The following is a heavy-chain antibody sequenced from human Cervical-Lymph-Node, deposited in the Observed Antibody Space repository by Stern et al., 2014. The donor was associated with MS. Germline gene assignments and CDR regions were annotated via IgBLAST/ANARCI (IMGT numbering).Heavy chain of an antibody. CDR3: AREGHGDPKYWYFDL. V-gene: IGHV4-61*01. CDR1: GDSVNSGSYY. J-gene: IGHJ2*01. Sequence: VQLEESGPGLVKPSETLSLTCTVSGDSVNSGSYYWTWIRQPPGKGLVWIGYIHYSGRTDYNPSLRSRVTISLDPSKNQFSVKLSSLTAADTAVYYCAREGHGDPKYWYFDLWGRGTLVTVSS. CDR2: IHYSGRT. D-gene: IGHD4-17*01.